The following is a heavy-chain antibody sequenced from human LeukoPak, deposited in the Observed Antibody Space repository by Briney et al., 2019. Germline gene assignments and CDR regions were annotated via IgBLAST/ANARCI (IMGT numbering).Heavy chain of an antibody. V-gene: IGHV2-5*02. CDR3: AQHTYNDNWHGWFDS. CDR1: GLSPTTSGVG. CDR2: IYWDDIK. Sequence: SGPTVVKLTQPLTLTCPLSGLSPTTSGVGVGWIRHPPGKALGTLSLIYWDDIKGYRPSLKNRLPITKDTSKNQVVLTMTNMDPVDTATYYCAQHTYNDNWHGWFDSWGQGILVTVSS. D-gene: IGHD1-1*01. J-gene: IGHJ5*01.